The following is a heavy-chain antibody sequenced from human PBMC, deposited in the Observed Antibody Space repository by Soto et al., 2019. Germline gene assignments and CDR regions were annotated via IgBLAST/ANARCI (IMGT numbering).Heavy chain of an antibody. D-gene: IGHD3-16*02. CDR3: ARGGNYDYVWGSYRPDAFDI. V-gene: IGHV1-18*01. J-gene: IGHJ3*02. CDR2: ISAYNGNT. Sequence: QVQLVQSGAEVKKPGASVKVSCKASGYTFTSYGISWVRQAPGQGLEWMGWISAYNGNTNYAQKLQGRVTMTTDTSTSTAYMELRSMRSDDTAVYYCARGGNYDYVWGSYRPDAFDIWGQGTMVTVSS. CDR1: GYTFTSYG.